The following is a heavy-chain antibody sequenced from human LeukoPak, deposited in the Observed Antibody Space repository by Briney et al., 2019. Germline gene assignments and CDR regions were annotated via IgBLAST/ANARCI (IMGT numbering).Heavy chain of an antibody. J-gene: IGHJ4*02. CDR3: ARDGEYGTGSYYRGCFDY. CDR2: IHPRSGET. Sequence: ASVKVSCKASGYSFTAFYIHWGRQGRGQGLEWMGWIHPRSGETNYAQKFQGRVTMTRDTSISTAYMDLSSLGSDDTAVYYCARDGEYGTGSYYRGCFDYWGQGILVTVSS. D-gene: IGHD3-10*01. V-gene: IGHV1-2*02. CDR1: GYSFTAFY.